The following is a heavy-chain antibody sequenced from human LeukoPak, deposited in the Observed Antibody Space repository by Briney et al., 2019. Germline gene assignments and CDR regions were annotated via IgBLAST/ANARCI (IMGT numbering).Heavy chain of an antibody. CDR2: MSYDGSNK. J-gene: IGHJ4*02. CDR3: ARGDSSGYYLV. CDR1: GVTLRGYA. Sequence: GGALRLSWTASGVTLRGYAMHGVRQAQGKGLEWVAVMSYDGSNKYHPDSVKGRFTVSRDNPKNTLYLQMNSLRAEDTAVYYCARGDSSGYYLVWGQGTLVTVSS. D-gene: IGHD3-22*01. V-gene: IGHV3-30*04.